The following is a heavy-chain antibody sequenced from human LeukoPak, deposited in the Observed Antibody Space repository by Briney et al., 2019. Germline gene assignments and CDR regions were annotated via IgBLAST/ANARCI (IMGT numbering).Heavy chain of an antibody. J-gene: IGHJ5*02. Sequence: SETLSLTCTVSGGSMTTRNYYWGWIRQSPGKGLEWIGHKYYSGSTYYNPSLKGRVSTSVDTTIYQFSLSFSSVTAADTAIYYCARGGPSSKWFDPWGQGTLVTVSS. V-gene: IGHV4-39*07. D-gene: IGHD2-15*01. CDR2: KYYSGST. CDR3: ARGGPSSKWFDP. CDR1: GGSMTTRNYY.